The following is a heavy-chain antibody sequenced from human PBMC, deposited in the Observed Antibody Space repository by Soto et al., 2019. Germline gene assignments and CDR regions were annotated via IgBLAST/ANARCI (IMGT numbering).Heavy chain of an antibody. CDR3: ARMVAVAGTMDY. V-gene: IGHV1-69*13. J-gene: IGHJ4*02. Sequence: SVKVSCKASGYSDTKYGISWVRQAPGQGLEWMGGINPIFGTANYAQKFQGRVTMTADESTSTAYMELSSLRSEDTAVYYCARMVAVAGTMDYWGQGTLVTVSS. D-gene: IGHD6-19*01. CDR1: GYSDTKYG. CDR2: INPIFGTA.